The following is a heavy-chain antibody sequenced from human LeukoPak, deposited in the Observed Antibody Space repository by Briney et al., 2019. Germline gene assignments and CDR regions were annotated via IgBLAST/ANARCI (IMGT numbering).Heavy chain of an antibody. D-gene: IGHD4-17*01. CDR2: INHSGST. CDR1: GGSLSDYY. Sequence: RASETLSPTYAVYGGSLSDYYWTWIRQPPGKGLPWMGEINHSGSTNYNTSLESRVTISVYTSKNQFSLKLSSVTAADTAVYYCARPNPYGILPSYYFDFWGQGTLVTVSS. V-gene: IGHV4-34*01. J-gene: IGHJ4*02. CDR3: ARPNPYGILPSYYFDF.